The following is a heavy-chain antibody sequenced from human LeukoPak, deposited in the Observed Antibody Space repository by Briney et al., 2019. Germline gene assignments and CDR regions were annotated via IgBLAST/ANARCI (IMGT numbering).Heavy chain of an antibody. J-gene: IGHJ6*02. CDR3: ARDLGRGSSWYYYYYGMDV. D-gene: IGHD6-13*01. CDR2: ISSSSSTI. Sequence: GGSLRLSCAASGFTFSSYSMNWVRQAPGKGLEWVSYISSSSSTIYYADSVKGRFTISRDNAKNSLYLQMNSLRAEDTAVYYCARDLGRGSSWYYYYYGMDVWGQGTTVTVSS. CDR1: GFTFSSYS. V-gene: IGHV3-48*04.